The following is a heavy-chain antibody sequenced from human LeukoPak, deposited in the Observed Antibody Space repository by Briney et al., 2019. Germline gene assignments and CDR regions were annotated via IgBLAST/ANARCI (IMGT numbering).Heavy chain of an antibody. V-gene: IGHV1-69*05. CDR1: GGTFSSYA. D-gene: IGHD5-12*01. CDR2: IIPIFGTA. CDR3: ATLSPLLDSRYSGYDHYYYYYYMDV. J-gene: IGHJ6*03. Sequence: SVKVSCKASGGTFSSYAISWVRQAPGQGLEWMGGIIPIFGTANYAQKFQGRVTITTDESTSTAYMELSSLRSEDTAVYYCATLSPLLDSRYSGYDHYYYYYYMDVWGKGTTVTVSS.